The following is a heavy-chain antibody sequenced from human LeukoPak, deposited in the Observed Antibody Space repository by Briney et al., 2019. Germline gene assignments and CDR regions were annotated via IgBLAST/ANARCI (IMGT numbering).Heavy chain of an antibody. J-gene: IGHJ4*02. CDR1: GYTFTGYY. D-gene: IGHD1-26*01. V-gene: IGHV1-18*04. CDR3: ARQMSGSYLDFAVD. CDR2: ISPYNGDR. Sequence: GASVKVSCKASGYTFTGYYMHWVRQAPGQGPEWMGWISPYNGDRRDALKFQDRVTMTTDTSTSTAYMELRSLRSDDTAVYYCARQMSGSYLDFAVDWGQGTLVTVSS.